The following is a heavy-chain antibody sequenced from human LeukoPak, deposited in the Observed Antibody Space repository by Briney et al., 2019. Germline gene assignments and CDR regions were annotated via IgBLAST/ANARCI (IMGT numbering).Heavy chain of an antibody. CDR2: FSTRGYT. CDR3: AVGFIRDAFHI. V-gene: IGHV4-4*07. Sequence: SETLSLTCTVSGDFISDYFWSWIRQPAGKGLEWIGRFSTRGYTTYNPSLKSRLTISVDKSKNQFSLNLTSVTAADTAVYYCAVGFIRDAFHIWGQGTIVTVSS. D-gene: IGHD1-26*01. CDR1: GDFISDYF. J-gene: IGHJ3*02.